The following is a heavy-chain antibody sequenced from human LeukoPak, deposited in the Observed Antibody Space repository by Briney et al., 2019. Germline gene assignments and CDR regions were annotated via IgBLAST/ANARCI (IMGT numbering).Heavy chain of an antibody. D-gene: IGHD6-19*01. CDR2: IRSKAYGGTT. V-gene: IGHV3-49*04. CDR1: GFTFSNVW. CDR3: TRSSSGWYSDY. Sequence: GGSLRLSCAASGFTFSNVWMTWVRQAPGKGLEWVGFIRSKAYGGTTEYAASVKGRFITSRDDFKSIAYLQMTSLKTEDTAVYYCTRSSSGWYSDYWGQGTLVAVSS. J-gene: IGHJ4*02.